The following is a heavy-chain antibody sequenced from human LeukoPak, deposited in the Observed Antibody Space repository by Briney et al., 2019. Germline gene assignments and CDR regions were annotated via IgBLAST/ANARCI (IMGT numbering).Heavy chain of an antibody. Sequence: SETLSLICTVSGGSISSYYWSWLRQPPGEGLEWIGYIYYSGSTNYNPSLKSRVTISVDTSKNQFSLKLSPVTAADTAVYYCARGGLGDYDYWGQGTLVTVSS. J-gene: IGHJ4*02. CDR3: ARGGLGDYDY. CDR1: GGSISSYY. D-gene: IGHD4-17*01. V-gene: IGHV4-59*01. CDR2: IYYSGST.